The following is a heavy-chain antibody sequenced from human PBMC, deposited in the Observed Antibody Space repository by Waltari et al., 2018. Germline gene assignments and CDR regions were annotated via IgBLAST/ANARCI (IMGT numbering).Heavy chain of an antibody. V-gene: IGHV4-59*01. CDR2: IYYSGST. CDR1: GGSISSYY. J-gene: IGHJ6*03. CDR3: ARETPITIFGVAKGGYMDF. D-gene: IGHD3-3*01. Sequence: QVQLQESGPGLVKPSETLSLTCTVSGGSISSYYWSWIRQPPGKGLEWIGYIYYSGSTNYNPSLKSRVTISVDTSKNQFSLKLSSVTAADTAVYYCARETPITIFGVAKGGYMDFWGKGTTVTVSS.